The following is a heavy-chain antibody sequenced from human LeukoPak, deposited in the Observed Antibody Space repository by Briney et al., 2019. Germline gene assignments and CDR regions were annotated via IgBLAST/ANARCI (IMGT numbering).Heavy chain of an antibody. CDR1: GGSISSRDYY. Sequence: SETLSLTCTVSGGSISSRDYYWGWIRQPPGKGLEWIGSIYYGGNTYYNPSLKSRVTISVDTSMNHFSLKLSFVTTADTAVYYCARALEYCSGGSCTRGYNWFDPWGQGTLVTVPS. CDR3: ARALEYCSGGSCTRGYNWFDP. J-gene: IGHJ5*02. D-gene: IGHD2-15*01. V-gene: IGHV4-39*02. CDR2: IYYGGNT.